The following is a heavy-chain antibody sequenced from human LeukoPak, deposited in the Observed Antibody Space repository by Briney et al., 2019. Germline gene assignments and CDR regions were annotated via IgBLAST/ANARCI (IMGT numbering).Heavy chain of an antibody. Sequence: GSLRLSCAASGFTFSSYAMSWVRQAPGKGLEWVSAISGSGGSTYYADSVKGRFTISRDNSKNTLYLQMNSLRAEDTAVYYCAKDRMKPIVVVTATVFDYWGQGTLVTVSS. D-gene: IGHD2-21*02. CDR2: ISGSGGST. V-gene: IGHV3-23*01. CDR1: GFTFSSYA. J-gene: IGHJ4*02. CDR3: AKDRMKPIVVVTATVFDY.